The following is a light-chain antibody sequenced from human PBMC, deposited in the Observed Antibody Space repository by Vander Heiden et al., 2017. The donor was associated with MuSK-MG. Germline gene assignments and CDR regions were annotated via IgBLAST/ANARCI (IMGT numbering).Light chain of an antibody. V-gene: IGKV1-12*01. Sequence: DIQMTQSPSSVSASVGDRVTITGRASQGISSWLAWYQRKPGNAPKLLIYDASSLQSGVPSRCSGSGSGTDFTLTISSLQPEDVATYYCQQASSFPVTFGPGTKVDIK. CDR3: QQASSFPVT. CDR2: DAS. J-gene: IGKJ3*01. CDR1: QGISSW.